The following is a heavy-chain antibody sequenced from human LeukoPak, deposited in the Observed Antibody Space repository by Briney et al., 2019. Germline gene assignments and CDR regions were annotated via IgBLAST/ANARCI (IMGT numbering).Heavy chain of an antibody. V-gene: IGHV2-5*01. J-gene: IGHJ5*02. CDR3: AHRPRDNIRGYSSSWYSLGNWFEP. CDR1: GFSLSTSGVG. D-gene: IGHD6-13*01. Sequence: GPTRVKPTQILTLTCTFSGFSLSTSGVGVGCIRQPPGKALVWLALIYWNDDKRYSPSLKSRLTITKETSKNQVVLTMTNMDPVDTPTYYCAHRPRDNIRGYSSSWYSLGNWFEPWAQGTLVTVSS. CDR2: IYWNDDK.